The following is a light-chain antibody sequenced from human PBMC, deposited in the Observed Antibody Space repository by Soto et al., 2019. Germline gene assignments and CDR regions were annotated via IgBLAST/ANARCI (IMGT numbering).Light chain of an antibody. V-gene: IGKV3-15*01. J-gene: IGKJ1*01. CDR3: QHYNSYSEA. CDR1: QSLSSN. Sequence: EIVMTQSPATLSVSPGEGATLSCWASQSLSSNLAWYQQKPGQAPRLLIYDASTRATGIPARFSGSGSGTEFTLTISSLQPDDFATYYCQHYNSYSEAFGQGTKGDIK. CDR2: DAS.